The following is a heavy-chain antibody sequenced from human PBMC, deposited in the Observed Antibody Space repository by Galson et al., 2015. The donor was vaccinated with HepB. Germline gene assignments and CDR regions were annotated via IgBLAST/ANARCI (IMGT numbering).Heavy chain of an antibody. CDR2: INPSGGST. V-gene: IGHV1-46*01. D-gene: IGHD4-23*01. CDR3: ARAKRGYNRMTTLGAFDI. Sequence: SVKVSCKASGYTFTSYYMHWVRQAPGQGLEWMGIINPSGGSTSYAQKFQGRVTMTRDTSTSTVYMELSSLRSEDTAVYYCARAKRGYNRMTTLGAFDIWGQGTMVTVSS. CDR1: GYTFTSYY. J-gene: IGHJ3*02.